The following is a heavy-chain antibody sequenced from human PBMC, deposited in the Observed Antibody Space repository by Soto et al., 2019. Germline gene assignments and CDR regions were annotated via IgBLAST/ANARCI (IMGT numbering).Heavy chain of an antibody. CDR3: TTLRLDP. Sequence: ASVKVSFNASGCTFTALYMNWVRQAPGQGLEWMGWVNPNTGLTKYAQKFQGRVIMTRDTSINTAYMELSDLTSDDTAVYYCTTLRLDPWGQGTLVTVSS. CDR2: VNPNTGLT. D-gene: IGHD3-9*01. J-gene: IGHJ5*02. CDR1: GCTFTALY. V-gene: IGHV1-2*02.